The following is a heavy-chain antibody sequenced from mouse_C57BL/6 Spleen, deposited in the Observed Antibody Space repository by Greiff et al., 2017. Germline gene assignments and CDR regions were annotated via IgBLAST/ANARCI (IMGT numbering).Heavy chain of an antibody. V-gene: IGHV1-7*01. CDR3: ARLDNFYAMDY. CDR2: INPSSGYT. CDR1: GYTFTSYW. D-gene: IGHD1-3*01. J-gene: IGHJ4*01. Sequence: VQLQQSGAELAKPGASVKLSCKASGYTFTSYWMHWVKQRPGQGLEWIGYINPSSGYTKYNQKFKGKATLTADKSSSTAYMQLSSLTYEDSAVYYCARLDNFYAMDYWGQGTSVTVSS.